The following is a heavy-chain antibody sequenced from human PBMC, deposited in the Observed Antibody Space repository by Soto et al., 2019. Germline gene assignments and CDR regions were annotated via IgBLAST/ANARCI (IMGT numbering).Heavy chain of an antibody. J-gene: IGHJ4*02. CDR2: MNPNSGNT. CDR3: ARGRARILGYCSSTSCYHEGYFDY. V-gene: IGHV1-8*01. D-gene: IGHD2-2*01. CDR1: GYTFTSYD. Sequence: ASVKVSCKASGYTFTSYDINWVRQATGQGLEWMGWMNPNSGNTDYAQKFQGRVTMTRNTSISTAYMELSRLRSEDTAVYYCARGRARILGYCSSTSCYHEGYFDYWGQATLVTVSS.